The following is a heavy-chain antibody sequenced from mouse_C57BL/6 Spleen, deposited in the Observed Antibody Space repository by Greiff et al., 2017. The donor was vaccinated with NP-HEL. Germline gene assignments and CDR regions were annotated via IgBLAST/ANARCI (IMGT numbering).Heavy chain of an antibody. CDR1: GYTFTSYW. J-gene: IGHJ2*01. CDR2: INPSNGGT. Sequence: QVQLKQPGTELVKPGASVKLSCKASGYTFTSYWMHWVKQRPGQGLEWIGNINPSNGGTNYNEKFKSKATLTVDKSSSTAYMQLSSLTSEDSAVYYCARSGGGDYDALDYWGQGTTLTVSS. CDR3: ARSGGGDYDALDY. D-gene: IGHD2-4*01. V-gene: IGHV1-53*01.